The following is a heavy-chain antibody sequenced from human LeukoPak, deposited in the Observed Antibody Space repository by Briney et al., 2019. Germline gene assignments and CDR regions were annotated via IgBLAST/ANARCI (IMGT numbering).Heavy chain of an antibody. V-gene: IGHV3-30*04. CDR3: ARDDQPSSGWYAFDY. CDR1: GITFSSYA. Sequence: PGGSLRLSCAASGITFSSYAMHWVRQAPGKGLEWVAVISYDGSNKYYADSVKGRFTISRDNSKNTLYLQMNSLRAEDTAVYYCARDDQPSSGWYAFDYWGQGTLVTVSS. D-gene: IGHD6-19*01. CDR2: ISYDGSNK. J-gene: IGHJ4*02.